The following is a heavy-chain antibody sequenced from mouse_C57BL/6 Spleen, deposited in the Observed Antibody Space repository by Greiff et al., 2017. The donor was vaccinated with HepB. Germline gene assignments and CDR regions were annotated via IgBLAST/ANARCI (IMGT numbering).Heavy chain of an antibody. CDR1: GFTFSDYG. CDR2: ISSGSSTI. CDR3: ARASNYAYAMDY. J-gene: IGHJ4*01. Sequence: EVHLVESGGGLVKPGGSLKLSCAASGFTFSDYGMHWVRQAPEKGLEWVAYISSGSSTIYYADTVKGRFTISRDNAKNTLFLQMTSLRSEDTAMYYCARASNYAYAMDYWGQGTSVTVSS. V-gene: IGHV5-17*01. D-gene: IGHD2-5*01.